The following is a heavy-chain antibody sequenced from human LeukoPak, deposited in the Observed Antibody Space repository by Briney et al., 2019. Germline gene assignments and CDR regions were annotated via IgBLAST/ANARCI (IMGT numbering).Heavy chain of an antibody. V-gene: IGHV4-31*03. Sequence: SETLSLTCTVSGGSISSGGYYWSWIRQHPGKGLGWIGYIYYSGSTYYNPSLRSRVTISVDTSKNQFSLKLSSVTAADTAVYYCARGRGSYSDYFDYWGQGTLVTVSS. CDR2: IYYSGST. D-gene: IGHD1-26*01. CDR3: ARGRGSYSDYFDY. CDR1: GGSISSGGYY. J-gene: IGHJ4*02.